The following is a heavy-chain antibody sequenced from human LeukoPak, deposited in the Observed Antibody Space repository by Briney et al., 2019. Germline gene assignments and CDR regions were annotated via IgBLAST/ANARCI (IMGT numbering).Heavy chain of an antibody. D-gene: IGHD3-22*01. CDR3: AREPTMIMGESSIDY. J-gene: IGHJ4*02. CDR2: ISYDGSNK. Sequence: PGGSLRLSCAASGFTFSSYGMHWVRQAPGKGLEWVAVISYDGSNKYYADSVKGRFTISRDNSKNTLYLQMNSLRAEDTAVYYCAREPTMIMGESSIDYWGQGTLVTVSS. CDR1: GFTFSSYG. V-gene: IGHV3-30*03.